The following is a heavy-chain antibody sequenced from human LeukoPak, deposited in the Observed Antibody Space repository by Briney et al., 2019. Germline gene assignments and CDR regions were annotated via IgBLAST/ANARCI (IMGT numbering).Heavy chain of an antibody. V-gene: IGHV3-33*01. CDR1: GFTFSSYG. D-gene: IGHD6-19*01. J-gene: IGHJ4*02. Sequence: GRSLRLSCAASGFTFSSYGMHWVREAPGKGLGWVTVIWYDGRNKYYADSVKGRFTISRDNSKNTLSLQMNSLRAEDTAVYYCARAAARGYSSGWSNDYWGQGTLVTVSS. CDR2: IWYDGRNK. CDR3: ARAAARGYSSGWSNDY.